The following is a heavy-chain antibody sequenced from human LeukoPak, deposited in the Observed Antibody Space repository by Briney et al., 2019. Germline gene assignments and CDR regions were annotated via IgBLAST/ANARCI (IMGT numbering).Heavy chain of an antibody. CDR1: GFTFSNYA. D-gene: IGHD6-13*01. J-gene: IGHJ4*02. V-gene: IGHV3-23*01. CDR3: AKAHSISWPYAFDS. CDR2: ISGNGGRT. Sequence: GGSLRLSCAASGFTFSNYAMAWVRQAPGKGLEWVSDISGNGGRTYSADSVQGRFTISRDNSKNAVYLQMDNLRAEDSAMYYCAKAHSISWPYAFDSWGQGTLVTVSS.